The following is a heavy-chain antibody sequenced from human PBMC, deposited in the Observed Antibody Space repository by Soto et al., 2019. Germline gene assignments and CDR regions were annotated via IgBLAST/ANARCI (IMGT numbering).Heavy chain of an antibody. CDR1: GFTFSSYG. D-gene: IGHD3-22*01. V-gene: IGHV3-33*01. J-gene: IGHJ4*02. Sequence: GGSLRLSCAASGFTFSSYGMHWVRQAPGKGLEWVAVIWYDGSNKYYADSVKGRFTISRDNSKNTLYLQMNSLRAEDTAVYYCARAPDSSGYYELDYWGQGTLVTVSS. CDR2: IWYDGSNK. CDR3: ARAPDSSGYYELDY.